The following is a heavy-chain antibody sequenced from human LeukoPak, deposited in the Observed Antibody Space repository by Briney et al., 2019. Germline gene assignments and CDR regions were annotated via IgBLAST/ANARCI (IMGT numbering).Heavy chain of an antibody. V-gene: IGHV4-59*01. J-gene: IGHJ4*02. CDR3: ARGVYIAAAQYAY. D-gene: IGHD6-13*01. Sequence: SETLSLTCTVSGGSISSYYWGWIRQPPGKGLEWIGYIYYSGTTNYNPSLKSRVTISVDTSKNQFSLKLSSVTAADTAVYYCARGVYIAAAQYAYWGQGTLVTVSS. CDR1: GGSISSYY. CDR2: IYYSGTT.